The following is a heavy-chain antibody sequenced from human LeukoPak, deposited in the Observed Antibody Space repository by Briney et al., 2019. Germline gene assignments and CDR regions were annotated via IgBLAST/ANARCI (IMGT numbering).Heavy chain of an antibody. V-gene: IGHV3-7*01. J-gene: IGHJ1*01. CDR2: IKTDGSEK. CDR3: ATYSSLNRREFQY. Sequence: GGSLRLSCAASGFIFANYAMSWVRQAPGKGLQWVANIKTDGSEKYYVDSVKGRFTISRDNAKNSLYLQMNSLRAEDTAVYYCATYSSLNRREFQYWGQGTLLTVSS. D-gene: IGHD3-22*01. CDR1: GFIFANYA.